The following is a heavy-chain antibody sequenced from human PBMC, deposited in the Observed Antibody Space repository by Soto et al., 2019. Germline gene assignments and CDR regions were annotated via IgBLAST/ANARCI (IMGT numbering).Heavy chain of an antibody. CDR1: GFTFSSYG. Sequence: VQLVESGGGVVQPGRSLRLSCAASGFTFSSYGMHWVRQAPGKGLEWVAVISDDGSNKYYADYVKGRFTTSRDNSKNTLYLQMNSRSAEDTAVYYWAPWFVAFDYWGQGTLVTVSS. CDR2: ISDDGSNK. V-gene: IGHV3-30*03. CDR3: APWFVAFDY. D-gene: IGHD3-10*01. J-gene: IGHJ4*02.